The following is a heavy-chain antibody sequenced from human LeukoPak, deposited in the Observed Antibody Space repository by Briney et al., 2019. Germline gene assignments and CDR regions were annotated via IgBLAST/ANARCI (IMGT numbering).Heavy chain of an antibody. J-gene: IGHJ4*02. CDR3: ARVWRPTTVTTHFDC. CDR1: GFTFSSYG. V-gene: IGHV3-33*01. CDR2: IWYDGSNK. Sequence: GGSLRLSCAASGFTFSSYGMHWVRQAPGKGLEWVAVIWYDGSNKYYADSVKGRFTISRDNSKNTLYLQMNSLRAEDTAVYYCARVWRPTTVTTHFDCWGQGTLVTVSS. D-gene: IGHD4-17*01.